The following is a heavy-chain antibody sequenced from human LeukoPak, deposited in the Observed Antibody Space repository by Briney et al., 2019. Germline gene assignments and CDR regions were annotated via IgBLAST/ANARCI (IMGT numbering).Heavy chain of an antibody. D-gene: IGHD2/OR15-2a*01. CDR1: GGSVSSSGYS. CDR2: TYYSGST. V-gene: IGHV4-61*08. CDR3: ALRRLTSSQIIEDNWFGP. J-gene: IGHJ5*02. Sequence: SETLPLTCTVSGGSVSSSGYSWNWIRQPPGKTLEWIGYTYYSGSTNYNPSLKSRVTLSVDTSKNQFSLRLTSVTAADTAVYYCALRRLTSSQIIEDNWFGPWGQGTLVTVSS.